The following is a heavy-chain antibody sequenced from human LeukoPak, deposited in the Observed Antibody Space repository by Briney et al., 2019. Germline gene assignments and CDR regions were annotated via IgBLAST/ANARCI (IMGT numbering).Heavy chain of an antibody. CDR2: ISGSGGST. Sequence: GGSLRLSCAASGSTFSSYAMSWVRQAPGKGLEWVSAISGSGGSTYYADSVKGRFTISRDNSKNTLYLQMNSLRAEDTAVYYCAKSEDFWSGYYIPVNFDYWGQGTLVTVYS. D-gene: IGHD3-3*01. J-gene: IGHJ4*02. CDR1: GSTFSSYA. CDR3: AKSEDFWSGYYIPVNFDY. V-gene: IGHV3-23*01.